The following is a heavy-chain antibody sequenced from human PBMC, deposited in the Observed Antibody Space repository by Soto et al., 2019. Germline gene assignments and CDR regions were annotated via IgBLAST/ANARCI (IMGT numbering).Heavy chain of an antibody. V-gene: IGHV1-69*13. CDR2: IIPIFGTA. CDR1: GGTFSSYA. CDR3: AITLWSGYYGAFDI. J-gene: IGHJ3*02. Sequence: SVKVSCKASGGTFSSYAISWVRQAPGQGLEWMGGIIPIFGTANYAQKFQGRVTITADESTSTAYMELSSLRSEDTAVYYCAITLWSGYYGAFDIWGQGTMVTVSS. D-gene: IGHD3-3*01.